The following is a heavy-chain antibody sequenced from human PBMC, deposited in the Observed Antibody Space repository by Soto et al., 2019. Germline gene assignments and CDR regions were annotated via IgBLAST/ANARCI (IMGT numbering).Heavy chain of an antibody. J-gene: IGHJ5*02. CDR1: GSTVSSNY. D-gene: IGHD3-10*01. CDR3: ARGQWFGESTTWGFFDP. Sequence: PGGSLRLSCAASGSTVSSNYMSWVRQAPGKGLEWDSVIYSGGSTYYADSVKGRFTISRHNSKNTLYLQMNSLRAEDTAVYYCARGQWFGESTTWGFFDPWGQGTLVTVSS. V-gene: IGHV3-53*01. CDR2: IYSGGST.